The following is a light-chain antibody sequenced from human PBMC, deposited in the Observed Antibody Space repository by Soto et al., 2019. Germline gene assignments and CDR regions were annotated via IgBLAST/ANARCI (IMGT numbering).Light chain of an antibody. CDR1: QSVIHTSNNKSY. CDR3: QQYYTTPRT. Sequence: DIMMTQSPDSLAVSLGERATINCKSSQSVIHTSNNKSYLAWYQQKAGQPPELLLYWASARDSGVPDRFSGSGSGTNFTLTINSLQAEDVAVYYCQQYYTTPRTFGQGTMVDIK. CDR2: WAS. J-gene: IGKJ2*01. V-gene: IGKV4-1*01.